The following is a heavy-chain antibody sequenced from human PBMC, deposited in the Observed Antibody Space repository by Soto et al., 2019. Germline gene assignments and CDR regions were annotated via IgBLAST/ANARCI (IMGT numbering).Heavy chain of an antibody. V-gene: IGHV4-39*01. CDR1: GGSISSSSYY. D-gene: IGHD3-22*01. Sequence: SETLSLTCTVSGGSISSSSYYWGWIRQPPGKGLEWIGSIYYSGSTYYNPSLKSRVTISVDTSKNQFSLKLSSVTAADTAVYYCARPFGNGYPNDAFDIWGQGTMVTVSS. CDR2: IYYSGST. J-gene: IGHJ3*02. CDR3: ARPFGNGYPNDAFDI.